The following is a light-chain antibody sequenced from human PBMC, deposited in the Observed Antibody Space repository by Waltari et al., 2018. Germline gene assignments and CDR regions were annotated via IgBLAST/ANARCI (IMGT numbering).Light chain of an antibody. CDR2: TDS. CDR3: AAWDDGLNGWV. V-gene: IGLV1-44*01. Sequence: QSVLTQPPSASGSPGQRVTISCPGSRSKIGSNTVNGYQQIPGTAPKLLIYTDSQRPSGVPDRFSGSKSGTSGYLAISGLQSEDEADYYCAAWDDGLNGWVFGGRTKLTVL. CDR1: RSKIGSNT. J-gene: IGLJ3*02.